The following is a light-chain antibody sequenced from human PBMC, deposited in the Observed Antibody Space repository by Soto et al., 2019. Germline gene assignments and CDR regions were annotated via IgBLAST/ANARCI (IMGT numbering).Light chain of an antibody. CDR1: SSDVGGYDY. V-gene: IGLV2-14*01. J-gene: IGLJ1*01. CDR3: SSYSISTAYL. Sequence: SVLTQPASVSGSPGQSITISCTGTSSDVGGYDYVSWYQQHPGKAPKLIIYEVNNRPSGVSYRFSGSKSGNTASLTISGLQAEDEADYFCSSYSISTAYLFGTGTKVTVL. CDR2: EVN.